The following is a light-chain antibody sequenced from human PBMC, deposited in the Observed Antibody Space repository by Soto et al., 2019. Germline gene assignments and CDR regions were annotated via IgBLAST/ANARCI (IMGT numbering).Light chain of an antibody. Sequence: SSELTQPPSVSVAPGKTARITCGGNNIGSKSVHWYQQKPGQAPVLVIYYDSDRPSGIPERFSGSNSGNTATLTISRVEAGDEDDYYCQVWDSSSDRAVFGGGTQLTVL. J-gene: IGLJ7*01. V-gene: IGLV3-21*04. CDR2: YDS. CDR3: QVWDSSSDRAV. CDR1: NIGSKS.